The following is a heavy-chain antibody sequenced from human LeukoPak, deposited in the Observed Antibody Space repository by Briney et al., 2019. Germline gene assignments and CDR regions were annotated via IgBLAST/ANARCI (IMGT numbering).Heavy chain of an antibody. CDR1: AFTFSSHA. D-gene: IGHD3-22*01. Sequence: GGSLRISCAASAFTFSSHAMSWVRQTPGKRLEWVSGISADGANTLYADSVKGRFTISRDNSKNTLYLHMRSLRAEDAAMYFCVYYDSSGYYYGRLRYWGQGTPVTVSS. V-gene: IGHV3-23*01. CDR2: ISADGANT. CDR3: VYYDSSGYYYGRLRY. J-gene: IGHJ4*02.